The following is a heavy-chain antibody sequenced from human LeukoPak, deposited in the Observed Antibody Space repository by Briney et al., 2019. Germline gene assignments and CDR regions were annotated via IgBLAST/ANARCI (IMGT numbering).Heavy chain of an antibody. CDR3: AKDITWGQWLNYFDY. D-gene: IGHD6-19*01. CDR2: ISSSSSYI. J-gene: IGHJ4*02. CDR1: GFTFSSYS. V-gene: IGHV3-21*04. Sequence: GGSLRLSCAASGFTFSSYSMNWVRQAPGKGLEWVSSISSSSSYIYYADSVKGRFTIFRDNAKNSLYLQMNSLRAEDTALYYCAKDITWGQWLNYFDYWGQGTLVTVSS.